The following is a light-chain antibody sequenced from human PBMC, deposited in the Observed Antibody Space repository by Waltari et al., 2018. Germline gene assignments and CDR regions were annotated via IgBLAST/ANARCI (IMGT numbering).Light chain of an antibody. J-gene: IGLJ2*01. CDR1: SSTIGAGYD. CDR2: GNN. V-gene: IGLV1-40*01. CDR3: QSYDRNIVV. Sequence: QSVLTQPPSVSGAPGQRVTISCTGSSSTIGAGYDVHWYQQFPGTAPNLLIYGNNNRPSGVPDRFSGSKSGTSASLAITGLQTEDEADYFCQSYDRNIVVFGGGTKLTVL.